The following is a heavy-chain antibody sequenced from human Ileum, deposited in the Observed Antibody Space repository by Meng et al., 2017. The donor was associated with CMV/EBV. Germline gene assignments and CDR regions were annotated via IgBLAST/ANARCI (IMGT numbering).Heavy chain of an antibody. Sequence: GESLKISSEVSGFTFSDYWMNWVRQAPGKGLEWVANIKQDGSQKFYVDSVKGRFIISRDNSKNSLYLEMNNLRAEDTAVYYCTGGTGWSSNRWGQGTLVTVSS. CDR1: GFTFSDYW. J-gene: IGHJ1*01. CDR2: IKQDGSQK. V-gene: IGHV3-7*04. CDR3: TGGTGWSSNR. D-gene: IGHD6-13*01.